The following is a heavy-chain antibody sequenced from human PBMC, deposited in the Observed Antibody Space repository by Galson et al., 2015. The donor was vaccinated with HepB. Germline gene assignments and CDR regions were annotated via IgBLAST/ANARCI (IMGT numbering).Heavy chain of an antibody. V-gene: IGHV7-4-1*02. Sequence: SVKVSCKASGXXXXXXAMXXVRXXXXQGLEWMGWINTNTGNPTYAQGFTGRFVFSLDTSVSTAYLQISSLKAEDTAVYYCARDDLDCSSTSCYAGGWFDPWGQGXXXXVSS. J-gene: IGHJ5*02. CDR2: INTNTGNP. CDR3: ARDDLDCSSTSCYAGGWFDP. D-gene: IGHD2-2*01. CDR1: GXXXXXXA.